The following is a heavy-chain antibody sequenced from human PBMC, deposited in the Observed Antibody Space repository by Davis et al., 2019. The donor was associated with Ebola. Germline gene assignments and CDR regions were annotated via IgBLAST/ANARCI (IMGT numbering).Heavy chain of an antibody. CDR1: GFVFRNYV. CDR2: LGTSADT. V-gene: IGHV3-23*01. Sequence: GGSLRLSCAASGFVFRNYVMSWVRQAPGKGLEWVSTLGTSADTYYADSVKGRFTISRDNSKNTLYLQMNGLRVEDTAIYYCAKGGSGWPSDYSHGLGVWGKGTTVTVSS. J-gene: IGHJ6*04. D-gene: IGHD6-19*01. CDR3: AKGGSGWPSDYSHGLGV.